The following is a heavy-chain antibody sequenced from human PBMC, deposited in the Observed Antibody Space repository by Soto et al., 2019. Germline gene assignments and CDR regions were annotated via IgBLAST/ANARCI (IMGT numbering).Heavy chain of an antibody. CDR1: GFTVSSNY. Sequence: GGSLRLSCAASGFTVSSNYMSWVRQAPGKGLEWVSVIYSGGSTYYADSVKGRLTISRHNSKNTLYLQMNSLRAEDTAVYYCAGSRFLGNYYYYYGMDVWGQGTTVTVSS. J-gene: IGHJ6*02. CDR3: AGSRFLGNYYYYYGMDV. V-gene: IGHV3-53*04. D-gene: IGHD7-27*01. CDR2: IYSGGST.